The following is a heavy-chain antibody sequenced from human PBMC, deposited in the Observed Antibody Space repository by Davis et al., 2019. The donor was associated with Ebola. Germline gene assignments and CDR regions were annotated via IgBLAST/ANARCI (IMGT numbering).Heavy chain of an antibody. Sequence: GESLKISCAASGFTFSSYAMSWVRQAPGKGLEWVSAISGSGGSTYYADSVKGRFTISRDNSKNTLYLQMNSLKTEDTAVYYCTTVIYYYYGMDVWGQGTTVTVSS. D-gene: IGHD3-10*01. CDR1: GFTFSSYA. V-gene: IGHV3-23*01. CDR2: ISGSGGST. CDR3: TTVIYYYYGMDV. J-gene: IGHJ6*02.